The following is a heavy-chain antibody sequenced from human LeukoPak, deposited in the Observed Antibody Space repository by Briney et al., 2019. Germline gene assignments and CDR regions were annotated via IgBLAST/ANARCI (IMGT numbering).Heavy chain of an antibody. CDR2: ISAYNGNT. V-gene: IGHV1-18*01. CDR1: GGTFSSYA. Sequence: ASVKVSCKASGGTFSSYAISWVRQAPGQGLEWMGWISAYNGNTNYAQKLQGRVTMTTDTSTSTAYMELRSLRSDDTAVYYCASSVVGATGPDGFWGQGTLVTVSS. J-gene: IGHJ4*02. CDR3: ASSVVGATGPDGF. D-gene: IGHD1-26*01.